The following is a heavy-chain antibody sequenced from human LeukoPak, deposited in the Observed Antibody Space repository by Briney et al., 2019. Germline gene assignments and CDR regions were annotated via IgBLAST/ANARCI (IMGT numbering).Heavy chain of an antibody. J-gene: IGHJ4*02. D-gene: IGHD6-6*01. CDR3: VKDLYTTSYYFDY. Sequence: TGGSLRLSCTASGFIFDDYAMHWVRQPPGKGLEWVSSISWNSGQIAYADSVKGRFTISRDSAKNSLYLQMNSLRVEDTAWYYCVKDLYTTSYYFDYWGQGTLVTVSS. CDR2: ISWNSGQI. V-gene: IGHV3-9*01. CDR1: GFIFDDYA.